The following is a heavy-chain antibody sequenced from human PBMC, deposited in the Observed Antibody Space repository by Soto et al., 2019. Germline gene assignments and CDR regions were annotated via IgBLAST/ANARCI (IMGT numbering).Heavy chain of an antibody. D-gene: IGHD3-22*01. V-gene: IGHV3-23*01. CDR2: ISGSGGST. CDR1: GFTFSSYA. J-gene: IGHJ4*02. CDR3: AKDGVHYDSRGYYYRRIDY. Sequence: PGGSLRLSCAASGFTFSSYAMSWVRQAPGKGLEWVSAISGSGGSTYYADSVKGRFTISRDNSKNTLYLQMNSLRAEDTAVYYCAKDGVHYDSRGYYYRRIDYWGQGTLVTVSS.